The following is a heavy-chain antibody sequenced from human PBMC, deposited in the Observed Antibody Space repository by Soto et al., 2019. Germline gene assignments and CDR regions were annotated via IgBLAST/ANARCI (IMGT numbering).Heavy chain of an antibody. V-gene: IGHV3-30*03. D-gene: IGHD2-2*01. Sequence: GGSLRLSCAASGFTFSSYGMHWVRQAPGKGLEWVAVISYDGSNKYYADSVKGRFTIPRDNSKNTLYLQMNSLRVEDTAVYYCASRSPALDYWGQGTLVTVSS. CDR3: ASRSPALDY. CDR1: GFTFSSYG. J-gene: IGHJ4*02. CDR2: ISYDGSNK.